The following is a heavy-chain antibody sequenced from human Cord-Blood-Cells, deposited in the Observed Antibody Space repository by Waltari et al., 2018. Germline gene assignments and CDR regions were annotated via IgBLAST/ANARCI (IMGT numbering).Heavy chain of an antibody. Sequence: QVQLQESGPGLVKPSATLSLTCTVSGGSISRYSWSCHRRPQGKGLEWIGYIYYSGSTKYNPSLKSRVTISVDTSKNQFSLKLSSVTAADTAVYYCARGGLLTGYPSFDPWGQGTLVTVSS. CDR1: GGSISRYS. D-gene: IGHD3-9*01. CDR2: IYYSGST. CDR3: ARGGLLTGYPSFDP. J-gene: IGHJ5*02. V-gene: IGHV4-59*01.